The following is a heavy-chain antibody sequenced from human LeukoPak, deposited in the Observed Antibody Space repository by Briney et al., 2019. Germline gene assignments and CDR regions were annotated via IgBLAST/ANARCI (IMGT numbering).Heavy chain of an antibody. Sequence: PSETLSLTCAVSGYSISSGYYWGWVRQPPGKGLGWIGSIYHSGSTYYNPSLKSRVTISVDTSKNQFSLKLSSVTAADTAVYYCARGASGYDSHYYYYMDVWGKGTTVTVSS. CDR1: GYSISSGYY. J-gene: IGHJ6*03. CDR3: ARGASGYDSHYYYYMDV. CDR2: IYHSGST. V-gene: IGHV4-38-2*01. D-gene: IGHD5-12*01.